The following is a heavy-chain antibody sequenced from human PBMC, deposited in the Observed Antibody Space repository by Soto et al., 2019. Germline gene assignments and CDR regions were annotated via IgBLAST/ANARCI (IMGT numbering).Heavy chain of an antibody. CDR1: GGTFRTNA. CDR2: IIPIFPTP. V-gene: IGHV1-69*12. D-gene: IGHD3-3*02. J-gene: IGHJ6*02. Sequence: QVQLVQSGAEVKKPGSSVKISCKASGGTFRTNAFSWVRQAPGQGLEWMGGIIPIFPTPDYAQKFQGRVTITADEATTTTYMALSSLTSEDTATYYCARDKDRQQLGGNYYYIMDVWGQGTTVTVSS. CDR3: ARDKDRQQLGGNYYYIMDV.